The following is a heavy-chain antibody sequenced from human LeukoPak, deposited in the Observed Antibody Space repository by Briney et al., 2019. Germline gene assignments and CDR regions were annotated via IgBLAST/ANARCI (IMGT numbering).Heavy chain of an antibody. J-gene: IGHJ3*02. CDR2: IYSGGST. V-gene: IGHV3-53*01. CDR1: GFTVSSNY. CDR3: ANDYGDYRSGDAFDI. Sequence: PGGSLRLSCAASGFTVSSNYMSWVRQAPGMGLEWVSVIYSGGSTYYADSVKGRFTISRDNSKNTLYLQMNSLRAEDTAVYYCANDYGDYRSGDAFDIWGQGTMVTVSS. D-gene: IGHD4-17*01.